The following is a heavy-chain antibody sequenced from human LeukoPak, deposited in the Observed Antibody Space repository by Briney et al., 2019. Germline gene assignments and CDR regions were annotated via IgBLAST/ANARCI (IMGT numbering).Heavy chain of an antibody. CDR1: GYSISSGYY. D-gene: IGHD5-12*01. Sequence: SETLSLTCTVSGYSISSGYYWGWIRQPPGQGLEWIGSIYHSGSTYYNPSLKSRVTISVDTSKNQFSLKLSSVTAADTAVYYCARDSGYDSPYYFDYWGQGTLVTVSS. V-gene: IGHV4-38-2*02. CDR2: IYHSGST. J-gene: IGHJ4*02. CDR3: ARDSGYDSPYYFDY.